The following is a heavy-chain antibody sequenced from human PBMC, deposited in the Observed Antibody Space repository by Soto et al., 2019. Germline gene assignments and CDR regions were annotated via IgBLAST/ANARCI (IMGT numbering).Heavy chain of an antibody. J-gene: IGHJ4*02. V-gene: IGHV3-23*01. CDR2: ISGSGGST. D-gene: IGHD5-18*01. CDR3: AKIGYGWACDY. Sequence: EEQLLESGGGLVQPGGSLRLSCAASGFTFSSYAMSWVRQAPGKGLEWVSDISGSGGSTYYADSVKGRFTISRDTSKNTLYLQMNSLRTEDTAVYYCAKIGYGWACDYWGQGTLVTVSS. CDR1: GFTFSSYA.